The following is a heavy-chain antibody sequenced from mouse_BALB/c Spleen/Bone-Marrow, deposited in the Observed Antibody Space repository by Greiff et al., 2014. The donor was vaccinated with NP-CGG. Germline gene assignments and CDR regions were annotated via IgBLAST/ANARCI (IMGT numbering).Heavy chain of an antibody. CDR1: GFTFSDYY. D-gene: IGHD2-10*02. V-gene: IGHV5-4*02. Sequence: EVMLVESGGGLVKPGGSLKLSCAASGFTFSDYYMYWDRQTPEKRLEWVATISDGGGYTYYPDSVWGRFTISRDNAKNNPYLQMSSLKSEDTAMYYCARSGERYGAMDYWGQGTSVTVFS. J-gene: IGHJ4*01. CDR2: ISDGGGYT. CDR3: ARSGERYGAMDY.